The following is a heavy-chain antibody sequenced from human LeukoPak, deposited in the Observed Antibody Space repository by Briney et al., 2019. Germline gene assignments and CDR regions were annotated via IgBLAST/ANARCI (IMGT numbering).Heavy chain of an antibody. Sequence: PSETLSLTCTVSGGSISSYYWSWIRQPAGKGLEWIGRIYTSGSTNYNPSLKSRVTMSVDTSKNQFSLKLSSVTAADTAAYYCARDLMGGYCSSTSCYTDGFDPWGQRTLVTVSS. J-gene: IGHJ5*02. D-gene: IGHD2-2*02. CDR1: GGSISSYY. CDR3: ARDLMGGYCSSTSCYTDGFDP. V-gene: IGHV4-4*07. CDR2: IYTSGST.